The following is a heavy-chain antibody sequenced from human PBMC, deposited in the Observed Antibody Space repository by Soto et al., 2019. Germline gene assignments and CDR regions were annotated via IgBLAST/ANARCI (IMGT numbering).Heavy chain of an antibody. Sequence: QVQLQESGPGLVKPSETLSLTCTVSGGSISSYYWSWIRQPPGKGLEWIGYIYYSGSTNYNPSLKSRVTISVDTSKNQFSLKLSSVTAADTAVYYCARDKDYYGSGSYVYWGQGTLVTVSS. CDR1: GGSISSYY. J-gene: IGHJ4*02. D-gene: IGHD3-10*01. V-gene: IGHV4-59*01. CDR3: ARDKDYYGSGSYVY. CDR2: IYYSGST.